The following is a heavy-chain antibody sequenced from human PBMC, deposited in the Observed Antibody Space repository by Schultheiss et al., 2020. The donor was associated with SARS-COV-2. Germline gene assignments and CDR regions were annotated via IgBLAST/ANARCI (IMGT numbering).Heavy chain of an antibody. CDR3: ARALALGVRYFDL. V-gene: IGHV3-21*01. D-gene: IGHD3-3*02. CDR1: GFTFSSYS. Sequence: GESLKISCAASGFTFSSYSMNWVRQAPGKGLEWVSSISSSSSYIYYADSVKGRFTISRDNAKNSLYLQMNSLRAEDTAVYYCARALALGVRYFDLWGRGTLVTVSS. CDR2: ISSSSSYI. J-gene: IGHJ2*01.